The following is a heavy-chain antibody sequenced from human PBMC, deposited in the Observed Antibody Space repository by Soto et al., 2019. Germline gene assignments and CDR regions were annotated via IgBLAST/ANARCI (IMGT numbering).Heavy chain of an antibody. Sequence: GGSLRLSCAASGFTLEDYAMHWVRQAPGKGLEWVSGISWNSGSIGYADSVKGRFTISRDNAKNSLYLQMNSLRAEDTALYYCAKDMSSSSEGEGAFDIWGQGTMVTVSS. CDR3: AKDMSSSSEGEGAFDI. D-gene: IGHD6-6*01. CDR1: GFTLEDYA. J-gene: IGHJ3*02. CDR2: ISWNSGSI. V-gene: IGHV3-9*01.